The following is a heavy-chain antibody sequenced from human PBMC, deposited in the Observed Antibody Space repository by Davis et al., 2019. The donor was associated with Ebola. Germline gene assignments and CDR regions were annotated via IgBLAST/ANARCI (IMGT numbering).Heavy chain of an antibody. CDR1: GFTFSSYW. D-gene: IGHD6-19*01. V-gene: IGHV3-7*03. Sequence: GESLKISCAASGFTFSSYWMSWVRQAPGKGLEWVANIKQDGSEKYYVDSVKGRFTISRDNAKNSLYLQMNSLRAEDTAVYYCARPSPRAVAGPYYYGMDVWGQGTTVTVSS. CDR2: IKQDGSEK. J-gene: IGHJ6*02. CDR3: ARPSPRAVAGPYYYGMDV.